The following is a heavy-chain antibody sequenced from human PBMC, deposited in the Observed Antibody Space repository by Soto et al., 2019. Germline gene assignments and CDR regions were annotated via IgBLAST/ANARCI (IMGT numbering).Heavy chain of an antibody. CDR1: GYRVSSYW. CDR2: IYPGDSDT. D-gene: IGHD1-26*01. CDR3: ARLPTLYSGSYFDY. J-gene: IGHJ4*02. V-gene: IGHV5-51*01. Sequence: GASEKISCQGSGYRVSSYWRGWVRQINGKGLEWMGIIYPGDSDTRYSPSFQGQVTISADKSISTAFLQWSSLKASDTAMYYCARLPTLYSGSYFDYWGQGALVTVSS.